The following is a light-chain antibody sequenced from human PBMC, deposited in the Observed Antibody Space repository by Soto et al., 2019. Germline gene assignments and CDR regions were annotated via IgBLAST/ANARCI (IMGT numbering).Light chain of an antibody. CDR1: QSVSSNN. CDR2: GAS. Sequence: EIVLTQSPGTLSLSPGERATLSCRASQSVSSNNSVWYQQKPGQAPRLLIYGASYRAAGIPDRFSGSGSGTDFTLTISRLEPEDFALYYCQQYGSSPWTFGQGTKVEIK. CDR3: QQYGSSPWT. J-gene: IGKJ1*01. V-gene: IGKV3-20*01.